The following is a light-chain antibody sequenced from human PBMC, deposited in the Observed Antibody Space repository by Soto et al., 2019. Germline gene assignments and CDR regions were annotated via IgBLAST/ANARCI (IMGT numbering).Light chain of an antibody. CDR1: QSVSSY. V-gene: IGKV3-11*01. CDR2: DAS. Sequence: EIVLTQSPATLSLSPGERATLSCRASQSVSSYSAWYQQKPGQAPRLLIYDASKRATGIPARFSGSGSGTDFTLTISSLEPEDFAVYYCQQRSNWPPTWTFGQGTKVEIK. CDR3: QQRSNWPPTWT. J-gene: IGKJ1*01.